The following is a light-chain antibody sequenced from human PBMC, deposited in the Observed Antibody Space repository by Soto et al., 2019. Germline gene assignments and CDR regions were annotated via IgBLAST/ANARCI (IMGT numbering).Light chain of an antibody. CDR2: EVS. CDR3: NSYAGSNNFHV. Sequence: QSALTQPPSASGSPGQPVTISCTGTSSDVGGYNYVSWYQQHPGKAPKLMIYEVSKRPSGVPDRFSGSKSGNTASLTVSGLQSEDEADYYCNSYAGSNNFHVFGTGTKLTVL. V-gene: IGLV2-8*01. J-gene: IGLJ1*01. CDR1: SSDVGGYNY.